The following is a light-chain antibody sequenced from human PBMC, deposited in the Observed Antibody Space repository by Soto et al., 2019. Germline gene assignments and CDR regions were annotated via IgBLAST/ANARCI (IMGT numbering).Light chain of an antibody. Sequence: DIQMTQSPSTLSASIGDRVMITCRASQNINNRLAWYQQRPGRAPKLLVYLASTLESGVPSRFSGSGSGREFTLSISGRRPSDFATYYCQHFYTYSPWTFGQGTKVEV. V-gene: IGKV1-5*03. CDR1: QNINNR. CDR2: LAS. J-gene: IGKJ1*01. CDR3: QHFYTYSPWT.